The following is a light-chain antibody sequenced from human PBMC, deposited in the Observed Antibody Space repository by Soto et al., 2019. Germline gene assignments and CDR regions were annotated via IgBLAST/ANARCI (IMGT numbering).Light chain of an antibody. CDR2: KAS. V-gene: IGKV1-5*03. CDR1: RSISSW. J-gene: IGKJ1*01. CDR3: LQYETYWT. Sequence: DIQMTQSPSTLSASVGDRVTITCRASRSISSWLAWYQQKPGKAPKLLIYKASTLKSGVPSRFSGSGSGTEFTLTISSLQPDDFATYYCLQYETYWTFGQGTKVDIK.